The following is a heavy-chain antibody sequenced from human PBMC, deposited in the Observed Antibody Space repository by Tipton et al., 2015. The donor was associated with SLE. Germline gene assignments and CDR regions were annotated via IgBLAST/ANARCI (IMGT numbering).Heavy chain of an antibody. CDR1: GYSISSGYY. V-gene: IGHV4-61*01. CDR2: IYYSGST. CDR3: ARLAYCGGDCYSGWFDP. Sequence: TLSLTCTVSGYSISSGYYWGWIRQPPGKGLEWIGYIYYSGSTNYNPSLKSRVTISVDTSKNQFSLKLSSVTAADTAVYYCARLAYCGGDCYSGWFDPWGQGTLVTVSS. D-gene: IGHD2-21*01. J-gene: IGHJ5*02.